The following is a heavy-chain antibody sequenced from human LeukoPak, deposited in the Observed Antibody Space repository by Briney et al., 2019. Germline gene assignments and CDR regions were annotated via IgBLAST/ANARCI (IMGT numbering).Heavy chain of an antibody. J-gene: IGHJ4*02. CDR2: INPNSGGT. Sequence: GASVKVSCKASGYTFTGYYMHWVRQAPGRGLEWVGRINPNSGGTNYAQKFQGRVTMTRDTSISTAYMELSRLRSDDTAVYYCASVVRGKLVYYFDYWGQGTLVTVSS. CDR1: GYTFTGYY. V-gene: IGHV1-2*06. D-gene: IGHD3-10*01. CDR3: ASVVRGKLVYYFDY.